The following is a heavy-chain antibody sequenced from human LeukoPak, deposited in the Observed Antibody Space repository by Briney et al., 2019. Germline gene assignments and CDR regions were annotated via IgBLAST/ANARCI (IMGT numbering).Heavy chain of an antibody. V-gene: IGHV1-2*02. D-gene: IGHD7-27*01. Sequence: AASVKVSCKASGYTFTGYYMHWVRQAPGQGLEWMGWINPNSGGTNYAQKFQGRVIMTRDTSISTAYMELSRLRSDDTAVYYCARGYWGSWYFDYWGQGTLVTVSS. CDR3: ARGYWGSWYFDY. J-gene: IGHJ4*02. CDR2: INPNSGGT. CDR1: GYTFTGYY.